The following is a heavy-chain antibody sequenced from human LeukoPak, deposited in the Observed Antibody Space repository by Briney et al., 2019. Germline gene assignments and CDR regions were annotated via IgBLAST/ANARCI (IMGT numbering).Heavy chain of an antibody. CDR1: GFTFSSYS. V-gene: IGHV3-21*01. D-gene: IGHD3-22*01. J-gene: IGHJ4*02. CDR3: TAVYDSSGFLDY. Sequence: GGSLRLSCAASGFTFSSYSMNWVRQAPGKGLEWVSSISSSSSYIYYADSVKGRFTISRDNAKNSLYLQMNSLRAEDTAVYYCTAVYDSSGFLDYWGQGTLVTVSS. CDR2: ISSSSSYI.